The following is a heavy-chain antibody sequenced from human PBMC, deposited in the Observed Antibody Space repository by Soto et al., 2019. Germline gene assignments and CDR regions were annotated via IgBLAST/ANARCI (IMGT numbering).Heavy chain of an antibody. V-gene: IGHV3-66*01. CDR2: IYSGGST. CDR1: GGSISSGGYY. D-gene: IGHD6-19*01. Sequence: ETLSLTCTVSGGSISSGGYYWSWVRQAPGKGLEWVSVIYSGGSTYYADSVKGRFTISRDNSKNTLYLQMNSLRAEDTAVYYCAASGWYFDYWGQGTLVTVSS. CDR3: AASGWYFDY. J-gene: IGHJ4*02.